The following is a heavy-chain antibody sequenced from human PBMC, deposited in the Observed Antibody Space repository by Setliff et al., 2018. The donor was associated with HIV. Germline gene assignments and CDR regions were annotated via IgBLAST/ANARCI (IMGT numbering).Heavy chain of an antibody. D-gene: IGHD6-19*01. CDR3: AKPPSDTTGWYVVSSLDY. J-gene: IGHJ4*02. CDR2: ISGSGDST. Sequence: PGGSLRLSCAASGFTFSSYAMNWVRQAPGKGLEWVSVISGSGDSTYYADSVKGRFTISRDNSKKTLFLQMNSLRADDTAVYYCAKPPSDTTGWYVVSSLDYWGQGTLVTVSS. CDR1: GFTFSSYA. V-gene: IGHV3-23*01.